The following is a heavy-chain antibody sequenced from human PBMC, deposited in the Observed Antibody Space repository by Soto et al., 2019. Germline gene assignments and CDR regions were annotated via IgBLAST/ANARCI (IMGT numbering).Heavy chain of an antibody. CDR1: GVSISSGGYY. CDR2: IYYSGRT. D-gene: IGHD3-10*01. Sequence: QVQLQESGPGLVKPSQTLSLTCTVSGVSISSGGYYWSWIRQHPGKGLEWIGYIYYSGRTYYNPSLKSRVTISVDTSKNQFSLKLSSVTAADTAVYYCASATMVRGVIISQPSYFDYWGQGTLVTVSS. J-gene: IGHJ4*02. V-gene: IGHV4-31*03. CDR3: ASATMVRGVIISQPSYFDY.